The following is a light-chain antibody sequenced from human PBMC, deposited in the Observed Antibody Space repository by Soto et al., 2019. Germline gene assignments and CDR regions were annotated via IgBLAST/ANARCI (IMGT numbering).Light chain of an antibody. Sequence: SVLTQPRSVSGSAGQSVTISCTGASSDVGAYNYVSWYQQHPGKAPKLMIYDVSTRPSGVPDRFSGSKSGTTASLTISGLQAEDEADYYCCSYAGSPYVFGTGPKVTVL. CDR2: DVS. CDR3: CSYAGSPYV. J-gene: IGLJ1*01. CDR1: SSDVGAYNY. V-gene: IGLV2-11*01.